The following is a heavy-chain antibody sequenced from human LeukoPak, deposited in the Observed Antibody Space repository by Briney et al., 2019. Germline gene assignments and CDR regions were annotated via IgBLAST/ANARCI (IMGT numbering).Heavy chain of an antibody. CDR1: GFTFSSYA. J-gene: IGHJ4*02. CDR2: INDSGDRT. CDR3: ANRYGSPAVAN. V-gene: IGHV3-23*01. Sequence: GGSLRLSCAASGFTFSSYAMNWVRQAPGKALEWVSSINDSGDRTYYADSVKGRFTISRDNSKNTLYLQMNSLRAEDTAVYYCANRYGSPAVANWGQGTLVTVSS. D-gene: IGHD4-17*01.